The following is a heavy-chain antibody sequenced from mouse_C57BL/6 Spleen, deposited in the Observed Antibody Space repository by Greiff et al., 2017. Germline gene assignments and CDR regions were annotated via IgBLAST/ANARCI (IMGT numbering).Heavy chain of an antibody. Sequence: VQLQQSGPELVKPGASVKISCKASGYTFTDYYMNWVKQSHGKSLEWIGDINPNNGGTSYNQKFKGKATLTVDKSSSTAYMELRSLTSEDSAVYYCARYPHYGSSYPYYFDYWGQGTTLTVSS. V-gene: IGHV1-26*01. D-gene: IGHD1-1*01. CDR2: INPNNGGT. J-gene: IGHJ2*01. CDR3: ARYPHYGSSYPYYFDY. CDR1: GYTFTDYY.